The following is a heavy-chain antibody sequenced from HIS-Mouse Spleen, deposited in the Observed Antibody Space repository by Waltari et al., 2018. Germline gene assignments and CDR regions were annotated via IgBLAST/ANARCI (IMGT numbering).Heavy chain of an antibody. CDR1: GGSISSSSYY. V-gene: IGHV4-39*07. D-gene: IGHD6-13*01. CDR3: AREIPYSSSWYDWYFDL. CDR2: IYYSGGT. J-gene: IGHJ2*01. Sequence: QLQLQESGPGLVKPSETLSLTCTVSGGSISSSSYYWGWIRQPPGKGLEWIGSIYYSGGTYSNPSLKGRVPIAVDTSKNQCSLKLSSVTAADTAVYYCAREIPYSSSWYDWYFDLWGRGTLVTVSS.